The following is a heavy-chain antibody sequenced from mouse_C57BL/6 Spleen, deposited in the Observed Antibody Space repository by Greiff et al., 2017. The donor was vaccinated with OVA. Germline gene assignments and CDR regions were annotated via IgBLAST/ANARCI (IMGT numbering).Heavy chain of an antibody. CDR1: GYAFSSYW. CDR2: IYPGDGDT. CDR3: ARWGAGTKGYFDV. J-gene: IGHJ1*03. D-gene: IGHD4-1*01. V-gene: IGHV1-80*01. Sequence: QVQLQQSGAELVKPGASVKISCKASGYAFSSYWMNWVKQRPGKGLEWIGQIYPGDGDTNYNGKFKGKATLTADNSASTAYMQLSSLTSEDSAVYFCARWGAGTKGYFDVWGTGTTVTVSS.